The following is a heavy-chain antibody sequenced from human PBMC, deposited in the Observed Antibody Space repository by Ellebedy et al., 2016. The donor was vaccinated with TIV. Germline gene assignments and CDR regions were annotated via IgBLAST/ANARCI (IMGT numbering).Heavy chain of an antibody. CDR2: ITYSGQNQ. CDR1: GFTFNAHA. V-gene: IGHV3-30*01. D-gene: IGHD6-19*01. J-gene: IGHJ5*02. Sequence: GGSLRLXXAASGFTFNAHAMHWVRQAPSKGLDWVALITYSGQNQYYADSVKGRFTISRDNNKNTVYLNMNSLTTKDTAVYFCARGVGGSRGRIDPWGRGTLVAVSS. CDR3: ARGVGGSRGRIDP.